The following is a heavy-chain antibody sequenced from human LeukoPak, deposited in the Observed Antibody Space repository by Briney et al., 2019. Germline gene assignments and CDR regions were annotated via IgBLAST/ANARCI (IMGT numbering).Heavy chain of an antibody. V-gene: IGHV3-23*01. J-gene: IGHJ3*02. CDR1: GFTFSDYY. CDR2: IRGDGVTT. CDR3: AKFRKPMALLDAFDM. D-gene: IGHD1-14*01. Sequence: GGSLRLSCAASGFTFSDYYMSWIRQAPGKGLEWVSGIRGDGVTTYYADSVKGRFTISRDNSKNTLYLQMNSLRAEDTAVYYCAKFRKPMALLDAFDMWGQGTMVTVSS.